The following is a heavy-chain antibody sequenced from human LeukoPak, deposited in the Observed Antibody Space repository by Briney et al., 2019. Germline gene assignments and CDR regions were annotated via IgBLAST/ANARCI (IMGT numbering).Heavy chain of an antibody. CDR3: VSPRGLSYGYFDY. Sequence: SETLSLTCTVSGGSISSSSAYWGWIRQPPGKGLEWIGSIYYSKNTYYNPFLKSRVTISADTSKNQFSLTLGSVSATDTAVHDCVSPRGLSYGYFDYWGQGTLVTVSS. CDR2: IYYSKNT. D-gene: IGHD5-18*01. V-gene: IGHV4-39*01. J-gene: IGHJ4*02. CDR1: GGSISSSSAY.